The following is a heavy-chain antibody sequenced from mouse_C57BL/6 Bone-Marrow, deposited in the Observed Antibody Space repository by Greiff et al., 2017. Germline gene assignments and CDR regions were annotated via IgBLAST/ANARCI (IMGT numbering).Heavy chain of an antibody. CDR3: ARQKLGLDYYAMDY. D-gene: IGHD4-1*01. CDR1: GFTFSSYG. J-gene: IGHJ4*01. CDR2: ISSGGSYT. Sequence: DVMLVESGGDLVKPGGSLKLSCAASGFTFSSYGMSWVRQTPDKRLEWVATISSGGSYTYYPDSVKGRFTISRDNAKNTLYLQMSSLKSEDTAMYYCARQKLGLDYYAMDYWGQGTSVTVSS. V-gene: IGHV5-6*02.